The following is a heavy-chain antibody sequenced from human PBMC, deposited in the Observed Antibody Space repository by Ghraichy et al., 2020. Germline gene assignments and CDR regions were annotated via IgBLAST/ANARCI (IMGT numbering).Heavy chain of an antibody. CDR1: GGSISASY. Sequence: SETLSLTCTVSGGSISASYWSWIRQPAGEELEWIGRVYSSGATNYNPSLKSRVTMSVDTSKNQFSLKLTSVTAADTAVYYCAKGDFRFDPWGQGTLVTVSS. CDR2: VYSSGAT. CDR3: AKGDFRFDP. V-gene: IGHV4-4*07. D-gene: IGHD2/OR15-2a*01. J-gene: IGHJ5*02.